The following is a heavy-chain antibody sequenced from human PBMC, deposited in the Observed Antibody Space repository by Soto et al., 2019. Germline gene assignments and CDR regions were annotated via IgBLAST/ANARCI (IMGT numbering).Heavy chain of an antibody. CDR1: GFTFSSSA. CDR3: AKGSRGAYYYCMDV. V-gene: IGHV3-23*01. CDR2: ISNSGGTT. J-gene: IGHJ6*03. Sequence: EVQMLESGGGFVQPGGSLRLSCAASGFTFSSSAMNWVRQAPGKGLEWVSSISNSGGTTSYADSVKGRFTISRDNSKNTLYLQMNSLRAEDTAVYYCAKGSRGAYYYCMDVWGKGTTVTVSS.